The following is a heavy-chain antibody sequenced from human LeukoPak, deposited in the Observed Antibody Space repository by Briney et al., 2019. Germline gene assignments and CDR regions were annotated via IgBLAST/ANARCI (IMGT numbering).Heavy chain of an antibody. CDR1: GFTFSSYG. V-gene: IGHV3-48*01. J-gene: IGHJ3*01. CDR3: ARASKVEAFDV. D-gene: IGHD2-15*01. Sequence: GGSLRLSCAASGFTFSSYGMNWVRQAPGKGLEWLSYISSSSSSIYYADSVKGRFTISRDNSKNTLFLQMNSLRAEDTAVYYCARASKVEAFDVWGQGTMVTVSS. CDR2: ISSSSSSI.